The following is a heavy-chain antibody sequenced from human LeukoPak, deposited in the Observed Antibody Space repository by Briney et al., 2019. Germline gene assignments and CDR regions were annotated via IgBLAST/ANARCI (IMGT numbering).Heavy chain of an antibody. CDR3: ARGQYYYDSSGRSHPFDY. V-gene: IGHV4-59*12. CDR2: IYYSGST. CDR1: GGSISSYY. J-gene: IGHJ4*02. Sequence: SETLSLTCTVSGGSISSYYWSWIRQPPGKGLEWIGSIYYSGSTYYNPSLKSRVTISVDTSKNQFSLKLSSVTAADTAVYYCARGQYYYDSSGRSHPFDYWGQGTLVTVSS. D-gene: IGHD3-22*01.